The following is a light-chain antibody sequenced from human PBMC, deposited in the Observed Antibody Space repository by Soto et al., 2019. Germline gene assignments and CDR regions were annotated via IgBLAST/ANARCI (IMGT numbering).Light chain of an antibody. CDR1: QSVSNSY. V-gene: IGKV3-20*01. J-gene: IGKJ3*01. CDR2: GAS. CDR3: QQYGNSPAT. Sequence: EIVLTQSPGTLSLSPGERATLSCRASQSVSNSYLAWYQQKPGQAPRLLIYGASSRSTGIPDRFSGSGSGTDFTLTITSLEPEDFAVYYCQQYGNSPATIGRGTKVDVK.